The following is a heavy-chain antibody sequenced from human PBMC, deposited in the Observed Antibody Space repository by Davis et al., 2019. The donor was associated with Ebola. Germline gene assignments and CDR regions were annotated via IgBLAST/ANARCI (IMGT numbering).Heavy chain of an antibody. CDR2: FFYSGST. D-gene: IGHD3-10*01. Sequence: PSETLSLTCTVSSGSNTSGFHYWTWIRQSPGKGLEWIGHFFYSGSTTYNPSLRSRVTISLDTSKNLFSLDLTSVTAADTAVYYCARETPGLWYFDLWGPGTLVTVSS. V-gene: IGHV4-61*03. CDR3: ARETPGLWYFDL. CDR1: SGSNTSGFHY. J-gene: IGHJ2*01.